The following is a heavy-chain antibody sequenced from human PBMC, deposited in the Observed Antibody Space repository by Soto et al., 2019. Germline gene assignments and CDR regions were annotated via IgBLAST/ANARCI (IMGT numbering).Heavy chain of an antibody. D-gene: IGHD1-26*01. CDR2: IIPMFGTP. CDR3: ARGRDQPPVGLYFDS. Sequence: QVQLVQSGAEVKKPGSSVKVSCKASGDAFTNYIFDWVRQAPGRGLEWMGGIIPMFGTPKYAQTFQDRVTISADVSTGTAYLELTSLRFDDTAVYYCARGRDQPPVGLYFDSWGEGTRVTVSS. J-gene: IGHJ4*02. CDR1: GDAFTNYI. V-gene: IGHV1-69*01.